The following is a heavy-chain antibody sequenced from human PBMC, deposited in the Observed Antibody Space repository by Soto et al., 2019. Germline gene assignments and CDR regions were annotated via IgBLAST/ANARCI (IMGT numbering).Heavy chain of an antibody. J-gene: IGHJ5*02. CDR1: GGSITSGGSY. D-gene: IGHD6-13*01. V-gene: IGHV4-31*03. CDR2: FYYSGTT. Sequence: QVQLQEAGPGLVKPSETLSLTCNVSGGSITSGGSYWSWIRQHPEKGLEWIGHFYYSGTTFYNPSLKSRATISLGTSRAQLSLRLTSVTAADTAIYYCARLGSSSWAEGIDTWGQVTQVTVSS. CDR3: ARLGSSSWAEGIDT.